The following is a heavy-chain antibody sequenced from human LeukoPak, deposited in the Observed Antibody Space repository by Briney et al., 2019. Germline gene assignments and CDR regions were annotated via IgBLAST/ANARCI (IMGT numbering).Heavy chain of an antibody. V-gene: IGHV3-30*18. CDR1: GFTFSSYA. Sequence: GGSLRLSCAASGFTFSSYAMHWVRRTPGKGLEWVAVISYDGIDKYYADSVKGRFTISRDNSKNTLYLQMNSLKSEDTAVYYCAKGSCSSTTCLKTDWGQGAPVTVSS. CDR3: AKGSCSSTTCLKTD. J-gene: IGHJ4*02. D-gene: IGHD2-2*01. CDR2: ISYDGIDK.